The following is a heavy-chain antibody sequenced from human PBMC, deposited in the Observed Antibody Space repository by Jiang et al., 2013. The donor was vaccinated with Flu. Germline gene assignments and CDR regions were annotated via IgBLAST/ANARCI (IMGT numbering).Heavy chain of an antibody. V-gene: IGHV3-30*18. CDR2: ISYDGSNK. J-gene: IGHJ6*03. CDR1: GFTFSSYG. Sequence: QLVESGGGVVQPGRSLRLSCAASGFTFSSYGMHWVRQAPGKGLEWVAVISYDGSNKYYADSVKGRFTISRDNSKNTLYLQMNSLRAEDTAVYYCAKDALIPYYYYYMDVWGKGTTVTVSS. CDR3: AKDALIPYYYYYMDV.